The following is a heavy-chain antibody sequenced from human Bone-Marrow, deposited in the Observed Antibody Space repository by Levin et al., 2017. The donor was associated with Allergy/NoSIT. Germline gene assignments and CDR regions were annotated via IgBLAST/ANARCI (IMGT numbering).Heavy chain of an antibody. CDR1: GYTFTGYY. CDR2: INPNSGGT. V-gene: IGHV1-2*02. J-gene: IGHJ4*02. CDR3: ASDGSGCVDY. Sequence: GGSLRLSCKASGYTFTGYYMHWVRQAPGQGLEWMGWINPNSGGTNYAQKFQGRVTMTRDTSISTAYMELSRLRSDDTAVYYCASDGSGCVDYWGQGTLVTVSS. D-gene: IGHD6-19*01.